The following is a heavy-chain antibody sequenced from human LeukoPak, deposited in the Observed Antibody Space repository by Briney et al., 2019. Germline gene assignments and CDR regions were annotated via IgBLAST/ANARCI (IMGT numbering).Heavy chain of an antibody. CDR2: ISGSGGST. V-gene: IGHV3-23*01. D-gene: IGHD2-2*01. Sequence: PGGSLRLSCAASGFTFSSYAMSWVRQAPGKGLEWVSAISGSGGSTYYADSVKGRFTISRDNSKNTLYLQMNSLRAEDTAVYYCARDLEPAALRAEYFQHWGQGTLVTVSS. CDR3: ARDLEPAALRAEYFQH. CDR1: GFTFSSYA. J-gene: IGHJ1*01.